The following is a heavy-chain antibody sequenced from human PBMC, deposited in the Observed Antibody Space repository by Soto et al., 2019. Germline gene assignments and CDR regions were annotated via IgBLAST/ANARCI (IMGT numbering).Heavy chain of an antibody. Sequence: EVKLVESGGGLVQPGGSLRLSCAASGFTFSRSWMSWVRQAPGRGLEWVANINEDGSEMYFVDSVRGRFTISRDNAKSSLHLQMSSLRAEDTAVYYCARELVVGPAEYFQNWGQGTLVTVSS. CDR1: GFTFSRSW. V-gene: IGHV3-7*01. CDR3: ARELVVGPAEYFQN. J-gene: IGHJ1*01. CDR2: INEDGSEM. D-gene: IGHD2-15*01.